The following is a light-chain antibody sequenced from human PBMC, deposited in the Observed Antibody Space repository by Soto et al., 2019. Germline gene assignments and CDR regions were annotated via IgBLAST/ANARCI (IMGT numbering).Light chain of an antibody. V-gene: IGLV3-25*03. CDR3: QSADNSGIYYV. CDR2: KDI. CDR1: ALPKQN. J-gene: IGLJ1*01. Sequence: SYELTQTPSVSVSPGQTARITCSGDALPKQNAYWYQQKPGQAPVLVIYKDIERPSGIPERFSGSSSGTTVTLTISRVQAEYEADYYCQSADNSGIYYVFGTGTKLTVL.